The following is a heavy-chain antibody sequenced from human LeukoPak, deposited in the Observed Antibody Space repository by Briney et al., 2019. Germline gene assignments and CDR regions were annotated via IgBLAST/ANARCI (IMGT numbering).Heavy chain of an antibody. J-gene: IGHJ4*02. CDR3: AKDRDCSSTSCYVPFDS. D-gene: IGHD2-2*01. CDR2: ISSNGGST. Sequence: GGSLRLSCSASGFTFSSYAMHWVRQAPGKGLEYVSAISSNGGSTYYADSVKGRFTISRDNSKNTLYLQMSSLRAEDTAVYYCAKDRDCSSTSCYVPFDSWGQGTLVTVSS. V-gene: IGHV3-64D*06. CDR1: GFTFSSYA.